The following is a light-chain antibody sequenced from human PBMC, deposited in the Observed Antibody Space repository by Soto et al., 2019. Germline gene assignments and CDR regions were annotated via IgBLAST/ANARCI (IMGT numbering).Light chain of an antibody. CDR3: REYIHWPPVM. Sequence: EIVVTQSPATLSASPGERVTLSCRASQFVSRRLAWYQQKLGQVPRLLIYDTSPRAPGISARFRGSGSGTEFTPTISSLQSDDFAVYYCREYIHWPPVMFGRGTTVDIK. CDR2: DTS. V-gene: IGKV3-15*01. J-gene: IGKJ1*01. CDR1: QFVSRR.